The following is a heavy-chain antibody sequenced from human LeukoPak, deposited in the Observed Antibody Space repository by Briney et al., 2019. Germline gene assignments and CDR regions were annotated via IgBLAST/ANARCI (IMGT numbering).Heavy chain of an antibody. CDR2: ISSSSSYI. J-gene: IGHJ3*02. Sequence: GGSLRLSCAASGFTFSTYAMSWVRQAPGMGLEWVSSISSSSSYIYYADSVKGRFTISRDNAKNSLYLQMNSLRAEDTAVYYCARDRGWGDMSDAFDIWGQGTMVTVSS. CDR3: ARDRGWGDMSDAFDI. CDR1: GFTFSTYA. D-gene: IGHD2-15*01. V-gene: IGHV3-21*01.